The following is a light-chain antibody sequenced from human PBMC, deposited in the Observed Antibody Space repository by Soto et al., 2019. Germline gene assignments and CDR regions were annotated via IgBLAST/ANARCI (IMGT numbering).Light chain of an antibody. V-gene: IGLV2-8*01. CDR3: FSYAGSTYV. J-gene: IGLJ1*01. Sequence: QSALTQPPSASGSPGQSVTISCTGTKSDIGVYDFVSWYQHHPGKAPRLIIYEVVQRPSGVPDRFSGSKSGNTASLTISGLQAEDEADYYCFSYAGSTYVFGTGTKLTVL. CDR1: KSDIGVYDF. CDR2: EVV.